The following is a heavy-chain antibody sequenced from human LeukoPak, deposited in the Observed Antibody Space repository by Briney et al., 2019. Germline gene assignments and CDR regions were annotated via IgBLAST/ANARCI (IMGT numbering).Heavy chain of an antibody. CDR2: ISYDGSNK. CDR1: GFTFSSYA. CDR3: ARGGDIVVVPAAMQGIFFDY. D-gene: IGHD2-2*01. Sequence: GGSPRLSCAASGFTFSSYAMHWVRQAPGKGLEWVAVISYDGSNKYYADSVKGRFTISRDNSKNTLYLQMNSLRAEDTAVYYCARGGDIVVVPAAMQGIFFDYWGQGTLVTVSS. J-gene: IGHJ4*02. V-gene: IGHV3-30-3*01.